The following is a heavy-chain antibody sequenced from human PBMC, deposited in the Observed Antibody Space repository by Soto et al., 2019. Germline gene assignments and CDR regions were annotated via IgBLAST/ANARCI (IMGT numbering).Heavy chain of an antibody. J-gene: IGHJ6*03. CDR1: GYSFTSYW. CDR2: IYPGDSDT. Sequence: PGESLKISCKGSGYSFTSYWIGWVRQMPGKGLEWMGIIYPGDSDTRYSPSFQGQVTISADKSISTAYLQWSSLKASDTAMYYCASHPPFYTSSWPAPDVWGKGTRFT. CDR3: ASHPPFYTSSWPAPDV. V-gene: IGHV5-51*01. D-gene: IGHD6-13*01.